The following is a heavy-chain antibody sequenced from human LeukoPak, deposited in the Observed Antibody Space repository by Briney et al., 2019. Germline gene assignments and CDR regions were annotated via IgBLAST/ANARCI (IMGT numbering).Heavy chain of an antibody. V-gene: IGHV4-38-2*02. Sequence: SETLSLTCTVSGYSISSGYYWAWIRQPPGKGLEWIGEINHSGSTNYNPSLKSRVTISVDTSKNQFSLKLSSVTAADTAVYYCARAPNWGSGAFDYWGQGTLVTVSS. CDR3: ARAPNWGSGAFDY. D-gene: IGHD7-27*01. CDR1: GYSISSGYY. CDR2: INHSGST. J-gene: IGHJ4*02.